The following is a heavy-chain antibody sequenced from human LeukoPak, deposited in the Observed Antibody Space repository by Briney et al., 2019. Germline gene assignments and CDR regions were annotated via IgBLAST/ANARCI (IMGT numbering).Heavy chain of an antibody. CDR3: ARHFPRYSSSWYNYYYGMDV. D-gene: IGHD6-13*01. CDR2: IYTSGST. J-gene: IGHJ6*02. V-gene: IGHV4-4*07. CDR1: GGSISSYY. Sequence: TSETLSLTCTVSGGSISSYYWSWIRQPAGKGLEWIGRIYTSGSTNYNPSLKSRVTMSVDTSKNQFSLKLSSVTAADTAVYYRARHFPRYSSSWYNYYYGMDVGGQGTTVTVSS.